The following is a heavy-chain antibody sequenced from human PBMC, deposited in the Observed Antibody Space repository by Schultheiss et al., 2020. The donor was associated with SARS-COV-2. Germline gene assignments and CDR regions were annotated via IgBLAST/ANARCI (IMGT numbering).Heavy chain of an antibody. CDR2: IDGSGHT. J-gene: IGHJ6*02. V-gene: IGHV3-69-1*01. CDR3: ARPKSQGSPYGMDV. Sequence: GESLKISCAASGFTFSDYSMHWVRQAPGKGLEWVSWIDGSGHTYYADSVKGRFTVSRDNAKNSVSLQVDSLRVEDTALYYCARPKSQGSPYGMDVWGQGTTVTVSS. CDR1: GFTFSDYS.